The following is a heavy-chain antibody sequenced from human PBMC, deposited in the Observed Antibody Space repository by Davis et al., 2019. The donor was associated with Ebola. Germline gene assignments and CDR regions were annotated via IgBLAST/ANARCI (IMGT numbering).Heavy chain of an antibody. D-gene: IGHD6-19*01. V-gene: IGHV3-23*01. Sequence: GESLKISCAASGFTFSSYAMGWVRQAPRKGLEWVSTLSNGGGTTFYADSVKGRFTISRDNSKNTLYLQMNSLRAEDTAVYYCAKYSSGWYLDYWGQGTLVTVSS. CDR1: GFTFSSYA. CDR3: AKYSSGWYLDY. CDR2: LSNGGGTT. J-gene: IGHJ4*02.